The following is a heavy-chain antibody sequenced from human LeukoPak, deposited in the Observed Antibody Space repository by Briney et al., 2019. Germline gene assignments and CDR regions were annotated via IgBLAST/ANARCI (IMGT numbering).Heavy chain of an antibody. Sequence: ASVKVSCTASGYTFTSSALNWVRQAPGQGLEWMGWINTNTGNPTYAQGFTGRVVFSLDTSVSTAYLHISSLEAEDTATYYCATDLKKGDSGCFDYWGQGTLVTVSS. CDR1: GYTFTSSA. V-gene: IGHV7-4-1*02. CDR3: ATDLKKGDSGCFDY. CDR2: INTNTGNP. J-gene: IGHJ4*02. D-gene: IGHD6-19*01.